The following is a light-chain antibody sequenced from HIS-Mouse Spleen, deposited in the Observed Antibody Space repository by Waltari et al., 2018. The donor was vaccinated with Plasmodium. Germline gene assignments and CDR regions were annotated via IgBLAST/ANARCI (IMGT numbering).Light chain of an antibody. V-gene: IGLV2-8*01. CDR3: SSYAGSNNLV. J-gene: IGLJ2*01. CDR2: EVS. CDR1: SSDVVGYNY. Sequence: QSALTQPPSASGSPGQSVTISCTGTSSDVVGYNYVSWYQRHPGKAPKLMIYEVSKLPSGVPDRFSGSKSGNPASLTVSGLQAEDEADYYCSSYAGSNNLVFGGGTKLTVL.